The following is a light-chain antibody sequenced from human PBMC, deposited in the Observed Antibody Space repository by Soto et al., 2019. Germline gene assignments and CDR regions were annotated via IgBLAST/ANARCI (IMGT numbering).Light chain of an antibody. V-gene: IGKV3-11*01. CDR2: DTS. CDR3: QQRSNFFWT. Sequence: EIVLTQSPATLSLSPGERATLSCRASQSVSSYLAWYQQKPGQAPRLLMYDTSNRATGIPARFSGSGSGTDFTLTISSREPEDFAVYYGQQRSNFFWTFGQGTKVEIK. J-gene: IGKJ1*01. CDR1: QSVSSY.